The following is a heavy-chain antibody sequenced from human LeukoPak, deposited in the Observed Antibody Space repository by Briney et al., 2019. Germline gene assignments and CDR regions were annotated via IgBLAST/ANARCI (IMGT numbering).Heavy chain of an antibody. J-gene: IGHJ4*02. Sequence: ETLSLTCAVYGGSFSGYYWSWIRQPPGKGLEWIGEINHSGSTNYNPSLKSRVTISVDTSKNQFSLKLSSVTAADTAVYYCARGIAVAGPHYFDYWGQGTLVTVSS. V-gene: IGHV4-34*01. CDR3: ARGIAVAGPHYFDY. CDR2: INHSGST. D-gene: IGHD6-19*01. CDR1: GGSFSGYY.